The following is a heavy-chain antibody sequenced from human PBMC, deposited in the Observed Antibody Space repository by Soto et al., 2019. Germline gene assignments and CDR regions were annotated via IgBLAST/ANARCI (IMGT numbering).Heavy chain of an antibody. V-gene: IGHV4-59*01. CDR3: ARSGITMVRGVIIDYWFDP. D-gene: IGHD3-10*01. Sequence: PSETLSLTCTVSGGSISSYYWSWIRQPPGKGLEWIGYIYYSGSTNYNPSLKSRVTISVDTSKNHFSLKLSSVTAAVTAVYYCARSGITMVRGVIIDYWFDPWGQGTLATGSS. J-gene: IGHJ5*02. CDR2: IYYSGST. CDR1: GGSISSYY.